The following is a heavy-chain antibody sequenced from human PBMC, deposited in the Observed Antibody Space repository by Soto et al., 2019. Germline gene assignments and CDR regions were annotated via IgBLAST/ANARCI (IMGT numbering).Heavy chain of an antibody. Sequence: SETLSLTCTVSGGSIYRSGYYWGWIRQPPGRGLEWIGNIDYNGVTYSNPSLKSRVTISRDTSKNQFSLKLTPVTAADTALYYCGKVLVGATGHTDSDSWGPGTLVTVSS. CDR3: GKVLVGATGHTDSDS. CDR2: IDYNGVT. D-gene: IGHD2-15*01. V-gene: IGHV4-39*01. J-gene: IGHJ4*02. CDR1: GGSIYRSGYY.